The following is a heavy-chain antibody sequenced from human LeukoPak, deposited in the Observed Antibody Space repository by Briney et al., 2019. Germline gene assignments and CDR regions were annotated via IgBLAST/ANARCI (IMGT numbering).Heavy chain of an antibody. Sequence: SQTLSLTCAVSGGSVSTGAYSWTWIRQSPGKGLEWIGYRYESGSTYYNPSLKSRVTISIDQSKNQFSLKLTSVTSADTAVYYCARSAAYGGWFDPWGQGTLVTVSS. CDR3: ARSAAYGGWFDP. V-gene: IGHV4-30-2*06. J-gene: IGHJ5*02. CDR2: RYESGST. D-gene: IGHD2-2*01. CDR1: GGSVSTGAYS.